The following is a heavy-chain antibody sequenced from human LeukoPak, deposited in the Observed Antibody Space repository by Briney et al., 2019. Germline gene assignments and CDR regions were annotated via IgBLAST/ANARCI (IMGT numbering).Heavy chain of an antibody. CDR2: ISYDGSNK. D-gene: IGHD2-15*01. J-gene: IGHJ4*02. CDR1: GFTFSSYG. CDR3: AKDWGCSGGSCYSVDYFDY. V-gene: IGHV3-30*18. Sequence: PGGSLRLSCAASGFTFSSYGMHWVRQAPGKELEWVAVISYDGSNKYYADSVKGRFTISRDNSKNTLYLQMNSLRAEDTAVYYCAKDWGCSGGSCYSVDYFDYWGQGTLVTVSS.